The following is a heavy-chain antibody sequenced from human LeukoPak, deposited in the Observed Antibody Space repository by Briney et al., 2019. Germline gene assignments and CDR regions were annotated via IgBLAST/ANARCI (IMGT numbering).Heavy chain of an antibody. J-gene: IGHJ4*02. CDR2: VQQDGSEK. Sequence: GGSLRLSCAASGFAFNSYWMSWVRQAPGKGLEWVANVQQDGSEKYYVDSVKGRFTISRDNARNSLYLQMNSLRAEDTAVYYCATTLNIATAAYFWGQGTLVTVSS. CDR3: ATTLNIATAAYF. D-gene: IGHD6-13*01. V-gene: IGHV3-7*01. CDR1: GFAFNSYW.